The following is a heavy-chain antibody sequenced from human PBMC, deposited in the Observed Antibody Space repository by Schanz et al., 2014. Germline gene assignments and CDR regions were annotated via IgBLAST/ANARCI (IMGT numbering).Heavy chain of an antibody. J-gene: IGHJ5*02. V-gene: IGHV3-48*02. D-gene: IGHD3-10*01. CDR2: ISTSSTTR. CDR1: GFTFSAYW. CDR3: ARGEFGRLFPTWFDP. Sequence: EVQLVESGGGLVQPGESLRLSCAASGFTFSAYWMAWVRQAPGKGLEWVSYISTSSTTRYYAASLRGRFTISRDDAKNSVYLQMNSLRDEDTAVYYCARGEFGRLFPTWFDPWGQGTLVTVSS.